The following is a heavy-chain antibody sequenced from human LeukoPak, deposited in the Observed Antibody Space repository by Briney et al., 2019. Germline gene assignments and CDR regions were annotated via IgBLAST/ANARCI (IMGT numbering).Heavy chain of an antibody. CDR3: ARDPTPTMYGDNNWFDP. CDR2: ISVYTNYT. Sequence: ASVKLSCKASGYTFTSYGINWVRQAPGQGLVWMAWISVYTNYTNYAQKFQDRVTMTTDTSTSTAYMELRSLRSDDTAVYYCARDPTPTMYGDNNWFDPWGQGTLVIVSS. J-gene: IGHJ5*02. V-gene: IGHV1-18*04. CDR1: GYTFTSYG. D-gene: IGHD2-21*02.